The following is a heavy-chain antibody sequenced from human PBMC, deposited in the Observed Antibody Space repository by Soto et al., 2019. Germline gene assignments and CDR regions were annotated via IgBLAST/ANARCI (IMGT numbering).Heavy chain of an antibody. D-gene: IGHD3-10*01. CDR2: INSDGSTT. CDR1: GFTLRSYW. Sequence: EVQLVESGGGLVQPGGSLRLSCGASGFTLRSYWMHWVRQAPGKGLVWVSNINSDGSTTNYADSVKGRFTISRDNAKNSLYLPKNSLSADDTAVYFCATLVSSGSSLDDWGQGTLVTVSS. V-gene: IGHV3-74*01. J-gene: IGHJ4*02. CDR3: ATLVSSGSSLDD.